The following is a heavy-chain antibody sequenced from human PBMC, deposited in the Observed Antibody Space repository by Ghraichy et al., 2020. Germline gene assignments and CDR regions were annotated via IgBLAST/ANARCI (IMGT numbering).Heavy chain of an antibody. Sequence: GGSLRLSCATSGFTFRDFAMTWVRQAPGKGLEWVSTISGTGDTNYAASVKGRFTISRDNSKNMLSLQMNSLRAEDTAVYYCAKASGNGWYYFDFRGQGTLLTVSS. D-gene: IGHD6-19*01. V-gene: IGHV3-23*01. CDR1: GFTFRDFA. CDR2: ISGTGDT. CDR3: AKASGNGWYYFDF. J-gene: IGHJ4*02.